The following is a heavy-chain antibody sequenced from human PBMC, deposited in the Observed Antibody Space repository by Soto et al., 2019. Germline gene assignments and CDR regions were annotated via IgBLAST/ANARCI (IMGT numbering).Heavy chain of an antibody. D-gene: IGHD3-16*01. CDR1: GYTFTNFG. Sequence: QVQLVQSGAEVKKPGASVKVSCKASGYTFTNFGISWVRQAPGQGLEWMGWISAYNGNTNYAQNFQGRVTMTTDTSTRTAYMELRSLRFADPAVYYCARGGTPMEDWGQGTLVTVSS. J-gene: IGHJ4*02. CDR2: ISAYNGNT. V-gene: IGHV1-18*01. CDR3: ARGGTPMED.